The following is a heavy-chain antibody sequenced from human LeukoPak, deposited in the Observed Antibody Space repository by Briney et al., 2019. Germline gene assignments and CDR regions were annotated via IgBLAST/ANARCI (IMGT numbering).Heavy chain of an antibody. D-gene: IGHD3-3*01. V-gene: IGHV4-31*03. J-gene: IGHJ6*02. Sequence: SQTLSLTCTVSGGSISSGGYYWSWIRQHPGKGLEWIGYIYYSGSTYYNPSLKSRVTISVDTSKNQFSLKLSSVTAADTAVYYCARAPYDFWSGNKGYGMDVWAKGPRSPSP. CDR3: ARAPYDFWSGNKGYGMDV. CDR1: GGSISSGGYY. CDR2: IYYSGST.